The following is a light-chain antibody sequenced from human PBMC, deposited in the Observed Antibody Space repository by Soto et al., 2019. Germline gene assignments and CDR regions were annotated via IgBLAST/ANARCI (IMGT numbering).Light chain of an antibody. CDR1: SSDVGRYNY. J-gene: IGLJ2*01. CDR3: SSYAGSNNRVV. V-gene: IGLV2-8*01. CDR2: EVS. Sequence: QSALTQPPSASGSPGQSVTISCTGTSSDVGRYNYVSWYQQHPGKAPKLMIYEVSKRPSGVPDRFSASKSGNTASLTVSGLQAEDEADYYCSSYAGSNNRVVFGGGTKVTVL.